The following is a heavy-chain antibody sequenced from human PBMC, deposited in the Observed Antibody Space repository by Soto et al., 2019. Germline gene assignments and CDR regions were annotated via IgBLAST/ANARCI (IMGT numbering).Heavy chain of an antibody. V-gene: IGHV6-1*01. CDR1: VDSVSSNTST. CDR3: ARARHILVTGHGLDC. J-gene: IGHJ4*02. CDR2: TYYKSKWYT. D-gene: IGHD3-9*01. Sequence: QTLSLTCSISVDSVSSNTSTWNWIRQSPSRGIEWLGRTYYKSKWYTDSAISVKSRIVINPDTSKNQISLQLKAVTPEDAAVYWCARARHILVTGHGLDCWGQGTLVTVSS.